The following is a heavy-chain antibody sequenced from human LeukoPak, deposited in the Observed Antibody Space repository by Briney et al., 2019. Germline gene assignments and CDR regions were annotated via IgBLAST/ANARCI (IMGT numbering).Heavy chain of an antibody. CDR1: GYTFTAYH. D-gene: IGHD3-22*01. CDR2: INPNSGGT. V-gene: IGHV1-2*02. CDR3: ASGTAAYDSSGYTSLDY. J-gene: IGHJ4*02. Sequence: ASVKVSCTASGYTFTAYHLHWVRQAPGQGLEWMGWINPNSGGTKYVQKFEGRVTMTRDTSISTAYMELSSLRSDDTAVYYCASGTAAYDSSGYTSLDYWGQGTLVPVSS.